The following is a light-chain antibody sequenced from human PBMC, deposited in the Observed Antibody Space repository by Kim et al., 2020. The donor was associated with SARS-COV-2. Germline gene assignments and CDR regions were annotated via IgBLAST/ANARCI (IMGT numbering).Light chain of an antibody. CDR1: SSDVGGYNY. V-gene: IGLV2-8*01. CDR2: EVS. Sequence: GQSVTTSCTGTSSDVGGYNYVSWYQQHPGKAPKLMIYEVSKRPSGVPDRFSGSKSGNTASLTVSGLQAEDEVDYYCSSYAGSNNLVFGGGTQLTVL. CDR3: SSYAGSNNLV. J-gene: IGLJ2*01.